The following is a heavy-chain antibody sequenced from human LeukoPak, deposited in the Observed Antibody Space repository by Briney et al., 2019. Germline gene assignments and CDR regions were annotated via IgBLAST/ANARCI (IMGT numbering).Heavy chain of an antibody. CDR3: ARDRADCGGDCSDSDAFDI. CDR1: GFTFSSYS. J-gene: IGHJ3*02. V-gene: IGHV3-48*02. Sequence: GGSLRLSCAASGFTFSSYSMNWVRQAPGKGLEWVSYISSSSSTIYYAGSVKGRFTISRDNAKNSLYLQMNSLRDEDTAVYYCARDRADCGGDCSDSDAFDIWGQGTMVTVSS. D-gene: IGHD2-21*02. CDR2: ISSSSSTI.